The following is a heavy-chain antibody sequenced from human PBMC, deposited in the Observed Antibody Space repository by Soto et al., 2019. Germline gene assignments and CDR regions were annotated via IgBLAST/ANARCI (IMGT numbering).Heavy chain of an antibody. D-gene: IGHD3-3*01. J-gene: IGHJ6*02. CDR2: ISYDGNKK. Sequence: QVQVVEAGGGVVQPGRSLRLSCAASGFTFNNYPIYWVRQAPGKGLEWVAVISYDGNKKYYAESVKGRFTISRDNSKNTVYLQKNSLRDEDTAVYYCPAFASLSEYFGMDVWGQGTTVTVSS. CDR1: GFTFNNYP. CDR3: PAFASLSEYFGMDV. V-gene: IGHV3-30-3*01.